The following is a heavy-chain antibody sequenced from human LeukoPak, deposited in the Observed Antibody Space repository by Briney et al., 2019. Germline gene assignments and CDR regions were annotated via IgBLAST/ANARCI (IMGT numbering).Heavy chain of an antibody. CDR2: ISGSGGST. J-gene: IGHJ4*02. CDR3: AKVPRYGGNSGTFDY. CDR1: GFTFSSYA. D-gene: IGHD4-23*01. V-gene: IGHV3-23*01. Sequence: GGSLGLSCAASGFTFSSYAMSWVRQAPGKGLEWVSAISGSGGSTYYADSVKGRFTISRDNSKNTLYLQMNSLRAEDTAVYYCAKVPRYGGNSGTFDYWGQGTLVTVSS.